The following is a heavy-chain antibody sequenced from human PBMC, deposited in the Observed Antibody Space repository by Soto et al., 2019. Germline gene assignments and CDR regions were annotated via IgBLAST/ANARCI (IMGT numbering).Heavy chain of an antibody. V-gene: IGHV3-23*01. Sequence: EVQLLESGGGLVHPGGYLRLSCAASGFTFSNYPMTWVRQAPGKGLEWVSGIPGVGITTYYADSVKGRFTISRDNSKDTLYLQLNSLRAEDTAIYYCASGSGWYRAHWGQGTLVSVSS. J-gene: IGHJ4*02. CDR1: GFTFSNYP. D-gene: IGHD6-19*01. CDR2: IPGVGITT. CDR3: ASGSGWYRAH.